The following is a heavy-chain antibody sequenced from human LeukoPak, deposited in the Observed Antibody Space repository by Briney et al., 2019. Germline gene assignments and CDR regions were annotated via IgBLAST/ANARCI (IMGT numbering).Heavy chain of an antibody. CDR3: ARGGAAMVLGET. CDR2: ISSSGSTI. CDR1: GFTFSSYA. J-gene: IGHJ5*02. D-gene: IGHD5-18*01. Sequence: GGSLRLSCAASGFTFSSYAMSWIRQAPGKGLEWVSYISSSGSTIYHAESVKGRFTTSRDNANNSLYLQMNSLRAEDTAVYYCARGGAAMVLGETWGQGTLVTVSS. V-gene: IGHV3-11*04.